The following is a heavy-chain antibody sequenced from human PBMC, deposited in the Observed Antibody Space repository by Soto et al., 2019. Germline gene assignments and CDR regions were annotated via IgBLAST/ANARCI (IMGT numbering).Heavy chain of an antibody. CDR2: IWYDGSNK. J-gene: IGHJ3*02. D-gene: IGHD2-15*01. CDR3: ARDDGVYCSGGSCSLNEDAFDI. CDR1: GFTFSSYG. Sequence: QVQLVESGGGVVQPGRSLRLSCAASGFTFSSYGRHWVRQAPGKGLEWVAVIWYDGSNKYYADSVKGRFTISRDNSKNTLYLQMNSLRAEDTAVYYCARDDGVYCSGGSCSLNEDAFDIWGQGTMVTVSS. V-gene: IGHV3-33*01.